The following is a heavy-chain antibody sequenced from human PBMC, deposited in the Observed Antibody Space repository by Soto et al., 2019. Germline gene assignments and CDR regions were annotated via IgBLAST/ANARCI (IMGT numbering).Heavy chain of an antibody. J-gene: IGHJ6*03. Sequence: SETLSLTCAVYGGSFSGYYWSWIRQPPGKGLEWIGEINHSGSTNYNPSLKSRVTISVDTSKNQFSLKLSSVTAADTAVYYCARGGGYYCYFMDVWGRGTTVTVSS. CDR1: GGSFSGYY. CDR2: INHSGST. CDR3: ARGGGYYCYFMDV. V-gene: IGHV4-34*01.